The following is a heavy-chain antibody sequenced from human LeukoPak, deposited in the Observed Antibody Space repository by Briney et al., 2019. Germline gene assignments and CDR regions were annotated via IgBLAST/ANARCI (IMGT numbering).Heavy chain of an antibody. CDR3: ARDRGSGWYWFGP. Sequence: SVKVSCKASGGTFSSYAISWVRQAPGQGPEWMGRIIPILGIANYAQKFQGRVTITADKSTSTAYMELSSLRSEDTAVYYCARDRGSGWYWFGPWGQGTLVTASS. D-gene: IGHD6-19*01. CDR1: GGTFSSYA. V-gene: IGHV1-69*04. CDR2: IIPILGIA. J-gene: IGHJ5*02.